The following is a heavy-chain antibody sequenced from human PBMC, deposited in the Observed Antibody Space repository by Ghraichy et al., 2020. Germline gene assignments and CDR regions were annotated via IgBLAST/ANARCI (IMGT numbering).Heavy chain of an antibody. Sequence: GGSLRLSCVASGISLSTFAVHWVRQAPGEGLEWVALISSDGSEHSHADSVKGRFTISRDNSKGTLYLQMNSLRREDTAVYYCATVRYSASGNYYVSQLDSWGQGTLVTVSS. V-gene: IGHV3-30*04. CDR1: GISLSTFA. CDR2: ISSDGSEH. CDR3: ATVRYSASGNYYVSQLDS. J-gene: IGHJ4*02. D-gene: IGHD3-10*01.